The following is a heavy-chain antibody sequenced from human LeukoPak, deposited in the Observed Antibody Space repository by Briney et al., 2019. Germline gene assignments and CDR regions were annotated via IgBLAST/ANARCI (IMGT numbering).Heavy chain of an antibody. CDR2: INSDGINT. J-gene: IGHJ4*02. D-gene: IGHD5-18*01. Sequence: GGSLRLSCAASGFTFSNYWVHWVRQAPGKGLVWVSRINSDGINTSYADSVKGRFTISRDNAKNSLYLQMNSLRAEDTAVYYCARDFSGYSYGWDYWGQGTLVTVSS. CDR1: GFTFSNYW. V-gene: IGHV3-74*01. CDR3: ARDFSGYSYGWDY.